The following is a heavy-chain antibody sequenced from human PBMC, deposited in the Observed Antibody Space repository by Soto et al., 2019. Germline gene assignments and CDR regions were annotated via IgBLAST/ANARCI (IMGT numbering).Heavy chain of an antibody. Sequence: DVQLLESGGGLVQPGGSLRLSCAASGFSFSSYAMVWVRQAPGKGLEWVAVISARGGSSYFADSVKGRFTLSRDNSKNVLSLEMNSLRAEDTAIFCCAKGSIEYSAAVDNWGQGTRVVVSS. CDR1: GFSFSSYA. J-gene: IGHJ4*02. CDR2: ISARGGSS. V-gene: IGHV3-23*01. CDR3: AKGSIEYSAAVDN. D-gene: IGHD5-12*01.